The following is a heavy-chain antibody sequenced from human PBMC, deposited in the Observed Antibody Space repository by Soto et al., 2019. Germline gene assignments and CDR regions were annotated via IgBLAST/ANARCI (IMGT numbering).Heavy chain of an antibody. D-gene: IGHD2-15*01. J-gene: IGHJ6*03. CDR1: SGSLSSNNW. CDR2: VDHSGYT. CDR3: AREKGWPGYYYIDV. Sequence: QVQLQESGPGLVRPAGTLSLICTVSSGSLSSNNWWSWVRQSPGKGRGWIGEVDHSGYTNYSPSLKSRVTISVDKSKNQFSMNLSSVTAADTAVYYCAREKGWPGYYYIDVWGKGTTVTVSS. V-gene: IGHV4-4*02.